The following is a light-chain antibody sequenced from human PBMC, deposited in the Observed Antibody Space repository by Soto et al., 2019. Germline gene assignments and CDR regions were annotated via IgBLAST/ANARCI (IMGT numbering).Light chain of an antibody. CDR1: QSVSSSY. J-gene: IGKJ5*01. V-gene: IGKV3D-15*01. CDR3: QQYNNWPPIT. CDR2: GAS. Sequence: EIVLTQSPGTLSLSPGERDTLSCRASQSVSSSYLAWYQQKPCQPHRLVISGASTRAPGIPARFSGFGSGTDFTLTISSLQSEDFAIYYCQQYNNWPPITFGQGTRLEIK.